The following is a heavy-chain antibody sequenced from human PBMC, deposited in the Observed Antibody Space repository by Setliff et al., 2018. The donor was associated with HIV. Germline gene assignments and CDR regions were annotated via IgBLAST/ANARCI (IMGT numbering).Heavy chain of an antibody. CDR2: INHSGTT. V-gene: IGHV4-34*01. D-gene: IGHD2-15*01. CDR1: GGSLNNYY. CDR3: ARGIPASHYFFCDMDV. J-gene: IGHJ6*03. Sequence: SETLSLTCAVHGGSLNNYYWSWIRQSPGKGLEWIGRINHSGTTSYSPSLRSRVTISLDTSQEEFTLRLTSVTAADTGVYYCARGIPASHYFFCDMDVWGKG.